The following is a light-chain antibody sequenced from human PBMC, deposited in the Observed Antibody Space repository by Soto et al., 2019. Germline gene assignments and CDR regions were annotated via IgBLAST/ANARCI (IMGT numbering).Light chain of an antibody. CDR3: SSYTSSSHYV. Sequence: QSVLTQPASVSGSPGQSITISCTGTSSDVGGYNYVSWYQQHPGKAPKLMIYEVSNRPSGVSNRFSGSKSGNTASPTISGLQAEDEADYYCSSYTSSSHYVFGTGTKVTVL. CDR1: SSDVGGYNY. CDR2: EVS. V-gene: IGLV2-14*01. J-gene: IGLJ1*01.